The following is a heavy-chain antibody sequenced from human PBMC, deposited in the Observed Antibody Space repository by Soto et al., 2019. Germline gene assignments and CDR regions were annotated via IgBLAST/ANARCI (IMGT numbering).Heavy chain of an antibody. Sequence: GGSLRLSCAASGFTFDDYAMHWVRQAPGKGLGWVSGISWNSGSIGYADSVKGRFTISRDNAKNSLYLQMNSLRAEDTALYYCAKSRGVTPPAGFDYWGQGTLVTVSS. CDR2: ISWNSGSI. J-gene: IGHJ4*02. CDR3: AKSRGVTPPAGFDY. D-gene: IGHD4-4*01. V-gene: IGHV3-9*01. CDR1: GFTFDDYA.